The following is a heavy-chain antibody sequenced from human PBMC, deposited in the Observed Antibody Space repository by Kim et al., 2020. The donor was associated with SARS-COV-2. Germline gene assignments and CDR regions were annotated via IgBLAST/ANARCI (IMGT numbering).Heavy chain of an antibody. CDR3: ANPHYYGSGSYFHRPDYYGMDV. Sequence: GGSLRLSCAASGFTFSSYGMHWVRQAPGKGLEWVAVISYDGSNKYYADSVKGRFTISRDNSKNTLYLQMNSLRAEDTAVYYCANPHYYGSGSYFHRPDYYGMDVWGQGTTVTVSS. CDR1: GFTFSSYG. CDR2: ISYDGSNK. J-gene: IGHJ6*02. V-gene: IGHV3-30*18. D-gene: IGHD3-10*01.